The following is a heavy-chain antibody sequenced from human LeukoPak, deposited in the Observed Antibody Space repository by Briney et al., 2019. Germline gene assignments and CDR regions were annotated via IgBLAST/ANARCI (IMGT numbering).Heavy chain of an antibody. V-gene: IGHV4-34*01. CDR3: ASVTTSSSHY. CDR1: GGSFSGYY. CDR2: INHSGST. J-gene: IGHJ4*02. Sequence: SETLSLTCAVYGGSFSGYYWSWIRQPPGEGLEWIGEINHSGSTNYNPSLKSRVTISVDTSKNQFSLKLNSVTAADTAVYYCASVTTSSSHYWGQGTLVTVSS. D-gene: IGHD4-17*01.